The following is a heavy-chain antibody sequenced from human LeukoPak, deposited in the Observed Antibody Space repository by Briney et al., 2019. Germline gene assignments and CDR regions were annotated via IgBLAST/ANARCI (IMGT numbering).Heavy chain of an antibody. Sequence: PLETLPLTCAVYGGSFSGDYWSWIRQPPGKGLGWIGEIYNSGSTNNNPSLKSRVTISVDPYKNEFSLTLSSVTAAEPAVYYCAGGGYEAWFDTWGQGNRVTVSS. V-gene: IGHV4-34*01. CDR3: AGGGYEAWFDT. CDR2: IYNSGST. CDR1: GGSFSGDY. J-gene: IGHJ5*02. D-gene: IGHD1-1*01.